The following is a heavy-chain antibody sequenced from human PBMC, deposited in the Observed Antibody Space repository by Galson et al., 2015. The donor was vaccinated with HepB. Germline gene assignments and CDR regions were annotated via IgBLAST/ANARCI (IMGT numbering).Heavy chain of an antibody. CDR3: VRGPYATTVAGGPFDY. J-gene: IGHJ4*02. Sequence: SLRLSCAASGFIFSSYSMNWVRQAPGKGLEWVSIISGAITGGVTYYADSVKGRFTTSRDNSKNILYLQMNSLRAEDTAVYYCVRGPYATTVAGGPFDYWGQGSLVTVSS. V-gene: IGHV3-23*01. CDR2: ISGAITGGVT. D-gene: IGHD6-19*01. CDR1: GFIFSSYS.